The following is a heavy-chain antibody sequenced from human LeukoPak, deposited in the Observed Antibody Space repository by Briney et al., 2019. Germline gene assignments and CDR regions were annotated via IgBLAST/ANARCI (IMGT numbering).Heavy chain of an antibody. CDR1: GFTFSSYS. CDR2: ISSSSSYI. Sequence: GGSLRLSCAASGFTFSSYSMNWVRQAPGKGLEWVSSISSSSSYIYYADPVKGRFTISRDNAKNSLYLQMNSLRAEDTAVYYCARAWSSGYSWVAYYFDYWGQGTLVTVSS. V-gene: IGHV3-21*01. CDR3: ARAWSSGYSWVAYYFDY. J-gene: IGHJ4*02. D-gene: IGHD3-22*01.